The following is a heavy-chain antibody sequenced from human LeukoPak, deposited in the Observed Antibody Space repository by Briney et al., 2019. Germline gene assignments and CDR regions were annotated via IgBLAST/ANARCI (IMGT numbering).Heavy chain of an antibody. CDR3: ARHSRVVDIVVVPAALSDY. CDR1: GYSISSGYY. J-gene: IGHJ4*02. CDR2: IYHSGST. Sequence: PSETLSLTCAVSGYSISSGYYWGWIRQPPVKGLEWIGSIYHSGSTYYNPSLKSRVTISVDTSKNQFSLKLSSVTAADTAVYYCARHSRVVDIVVVPAALSDYWGQGTLVTVSS. V-gene: IGHV4-38-2*01. D-gene: IGHD2-2*03.